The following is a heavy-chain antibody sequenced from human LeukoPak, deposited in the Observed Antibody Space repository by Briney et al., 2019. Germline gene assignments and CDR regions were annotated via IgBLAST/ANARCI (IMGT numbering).Heavy chain of an antibody. CDR3: VRGEYGITGTTFDY. D-gene: IGHD1-7*01. Sequence: ASVKVSCKASGYTFTSYDINWVRQATGQGLEWMGWMNPNSGNTGYAQKFQGRVTMTRNTSISTAYMELSSLRSEDTAVYYCVRGEYGITGTTFDYWGQGTLVTVSS. J-gene: IGHJ4*02. CDR2: MNPNSGNT. CDR1: GYTFTSYD. V-gene: IGHV1-8*01.